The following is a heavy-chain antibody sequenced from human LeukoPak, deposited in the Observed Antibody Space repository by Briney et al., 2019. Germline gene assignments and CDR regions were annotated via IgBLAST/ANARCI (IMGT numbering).Heavy chain of an antibody. D-gene: IGHD1-26*01. J-gene: IGHJ6*02. Sequence: PGGSLRLSCVASGFTFSNYGMHWVRQAPGKGLEWVVVASYDGSNKYYVDSVKGRFTISRDNSKNTLYLQMSSLRAEDTAVYYCVKAVGAKGDYYYYYGMDVWGQGTTVTVSS. V-gene: IGHV3-30*18. CDR1: GFTFSNYG. CDR3: VKAVGAKGDYYYYYGMDV. CDR2: ASYDGSNK.